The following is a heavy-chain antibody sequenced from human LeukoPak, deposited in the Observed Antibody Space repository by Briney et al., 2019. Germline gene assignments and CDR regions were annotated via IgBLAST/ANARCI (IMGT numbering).Heavy chain of an antibody. V-gene: IGHV3-20*04. CDR1: GFTFGDYA. CDR2: INWNGGST. CDR3: ARDPYDSSGYRTYYFDY. J-gene: IGHJ4*02. Sequence: PGGSLRLSCTASGFTFGDYAMSWVRQAPGKGLEWVSGINWNGGSTGYADSVKGRFTISRDNAKNSLYLQMNSLRAEDTALYYCARDPYDSSGYRTYYFDYWGQGTLVTVSS. D-gene: IGHD3-22*01.